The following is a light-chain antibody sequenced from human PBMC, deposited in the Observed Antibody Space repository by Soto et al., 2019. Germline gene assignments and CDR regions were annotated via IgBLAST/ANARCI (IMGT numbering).Light chain of an antibody. Sequence: EIVLTQSPATLSLSPGERATLSCRASQSVRSYLAWYQQKPGQVPRLLIYDASKRATGIPARFSGSGSGTAFTLTISSLELAYFAVYYSPQCSSWPFTFAPETKVDIK. V-gene: IGKV3-11*01. J-gene: IGKJ3*01. CDR2: DAS. CDR1: QSVRSY. CDR3: PQCSSWPFT.